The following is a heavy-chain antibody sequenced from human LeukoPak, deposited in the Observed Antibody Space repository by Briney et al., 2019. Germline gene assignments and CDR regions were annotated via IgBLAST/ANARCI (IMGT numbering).Heavy chain of an antibody. J-gene: IGHJ4*02. Sequence: ASVKVSCKTSGYTFIGYYIHWVRPAPGQGLEWLGWIDPNSDDRTYAQKFQGRVSMTRDTSISTAYLELSSLRSDDTAIYYCARGDLYNFDYWGRGTLVTVSS. CDR3: ARGDLYNFDY. D-gene: IGHD2-21*01. CDR1: GYTFIGYY. CDR2: IDPNSDDR. V-gene: IGHV1-2*02.